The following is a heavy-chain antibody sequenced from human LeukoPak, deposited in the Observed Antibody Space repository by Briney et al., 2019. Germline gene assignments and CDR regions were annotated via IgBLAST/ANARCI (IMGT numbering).Heavy chain of an antibody. CDR3: AAKVDFWSGYFNSYYYGMDV. J-gene: IGHJ6*02. D-gene: IGHD3-3*01. V-gene: IGHV4-59*12. Sequence: SETLSLTCTVSGGSISSYYWSWIRQPPGKGLEWIGYIYYSGSTNYNPSLKSRVTISVDTSKNQFSLKLSSVTAADTAVYYCAAKVDFWSGYFNSYYYGMDVWGQGTTVTVSS. CDR2: IYYSGST. CDR1: GGSISSYY.